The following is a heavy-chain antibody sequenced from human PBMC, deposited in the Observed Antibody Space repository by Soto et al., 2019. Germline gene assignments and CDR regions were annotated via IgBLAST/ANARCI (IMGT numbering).Heavy chain of an antibody. CDR3: ASGIQLWLRRINNGYSG. D-gene: IGHD5-18*01. CDR1: GGTFSTYA. CDR2: IIPRFGTA. V-gene: IGHV1-69*12. J-gene: IGHJ4*02. Sequence: QVQLVQSGAEVKKPESSVKVSCKAPGGTFSTYAISWVRQAPGQGLEWMGGIIPRFGTANYAQRFQDRVTITADESTNTVYTELSSLRSEDTAVYFCASGIQLWLRRINNGYSGWGQGTLVTVSS.